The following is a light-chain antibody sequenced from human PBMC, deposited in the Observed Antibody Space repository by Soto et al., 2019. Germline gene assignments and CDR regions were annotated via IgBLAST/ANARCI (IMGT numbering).Light chain of an antibody. Sequence: NFMLTQPHSVSESPGKTVTISCTRSSGSIVRNYVQWYQQRPGSSPTTVIYEDNYRPSGVPDRFSGSVDSSSNSASLTISGLKTEDEADYYCQSYDSSNVVFGGGTKLTVL. CDR3: QSYDSSNVV. V-gene: IGLV6-57*01. CDR1: SGSIVRNY. CDR2: EDN. J-gene: IGLJ2*01.